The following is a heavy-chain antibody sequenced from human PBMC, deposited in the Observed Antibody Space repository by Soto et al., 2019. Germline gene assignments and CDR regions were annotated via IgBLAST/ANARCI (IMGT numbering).Heavy chain of an antibody. J-gene: IGHJ5*02. Sequence: ASVKVSCKASGYTFTSYDINWVRQATGQGLEWMGWMNPNSGNTGYAQKFQGRVTMTRNISISTAYMELSSLRSEDTAVYYCAIPELLWFGEFPNWFDPWGQGTLVTVSS. V-gene: IGHV1-8*01. CDR3: AIPELLWFGEFPNWFDP. CDR1: GYTFTSYD. CDR2: MNPNSGNT. D-gene: IGHD3-10*01.